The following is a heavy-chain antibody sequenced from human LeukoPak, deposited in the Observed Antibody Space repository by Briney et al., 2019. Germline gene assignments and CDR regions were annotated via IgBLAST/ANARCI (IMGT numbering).Heavy chain of an antibody. CDR1: GYSFTSYW. D-gene: IGHD2-21*02. J-gene: IGHJ4*02. V-gene: IGHV5-51*01. CDR2: IYPGDSDT. CDR3: ATSVVTAPYLFDY. Sequence: GESLKISCKGSGYSFTSYWIGWVRQIPGKGLEWMGIIYPGDSDTRYSPSFHGQVTISADKSISTAYLQWSSLKASDTAMYYCATSVVTAPYLFDYWGQGTLVTVSS.